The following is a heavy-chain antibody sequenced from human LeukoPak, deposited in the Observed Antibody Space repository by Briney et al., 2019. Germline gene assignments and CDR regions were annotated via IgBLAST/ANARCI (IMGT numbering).Heavy chain of an antibody. CDR3: VVSYLYAFDI. CDR1: GFTFSSYA. CDR2: ISSNGGST. J-gene: IGHJ3*02. Sequence: TGGSLRLSCSAPGFTFSSYAMHWVRQAPGKGLEYVSAISSNGGSTYYADSVKGRFTISRDNYKNTLNLQMSSLRAEDTAVYYCVVSYLYAFDIWGQGTMVTVSS. D-gene: IGHD5-18*01. V-gene: IGHV3-64D*09.